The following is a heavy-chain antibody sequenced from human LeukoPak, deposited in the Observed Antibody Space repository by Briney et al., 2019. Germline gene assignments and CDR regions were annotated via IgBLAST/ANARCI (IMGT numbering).Heavy chain of an antibody. CDR1: GGTFSAYY. CDR2: INHSGAT. Sequence: SETLSLTAAVYGGTFSAYYWTWLRQPPGKGLEWIGEINHSGATIYNPSLNSRVTISVDTSKKQFSLKASSVTAADTAVYYCARGQTEDILTGYRDYYFDYWGQGTLVTVSS. D-gene: IGHD3-9*01. CDR3: ARGQTEDILTGYRDYYFDY. V-gene: IGHV4-34*01. J-gene: IGHJ4*02.